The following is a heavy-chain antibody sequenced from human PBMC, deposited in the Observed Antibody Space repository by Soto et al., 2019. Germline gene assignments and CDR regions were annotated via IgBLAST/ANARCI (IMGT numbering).Heavy chain of an antibody. J-gene: IGHJ4*02. Sequence: EVQLLESGGGLVQPGGSLRLSCAASGFTFSSYAMSWVRQAPGKGLEWVSARSGSGGSTYYADSVKGRFTISRDTSKNTLYLQMNSLRDEDTAVYYCAKGRGYCSSTSCYVGSDYWGQGTLVTVSS. CDR2: RSGSGGST. CDR1: GFTFSSYA. V-gene: IGHV3-23*01. D-gene: IGHD2-2*01. CDR3: AKGRGYCSSTSCYVGSDY.